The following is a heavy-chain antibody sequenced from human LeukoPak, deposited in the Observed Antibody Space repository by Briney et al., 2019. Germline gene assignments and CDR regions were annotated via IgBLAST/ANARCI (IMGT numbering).Heavy chain of an antibody. CDR3: ARGAGFVEPLPEY. CDR1: GYTFTAYF. J-gene: IGHJ4*02. CDR2: INAGHGNT. Sequence: ASVVVSCKTSGYTFTAYFIHWLRLAPGQRFEWMGWINAGHGNTKYSQKFQGRVTITRDTSASTAYMELSSLRSEDSAVYYCARGAGFVEPLPEYWGQGTLLTVSS. V-gene: IGHV1/OR15-3*02. D-gene: IGHD1-14*01.